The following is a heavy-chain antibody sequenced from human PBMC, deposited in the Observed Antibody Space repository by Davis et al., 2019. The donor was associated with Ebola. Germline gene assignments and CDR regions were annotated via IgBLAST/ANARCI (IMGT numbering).Heavy chain of an antibody. V-gene: IGHV5-51*01. Sequence: PGGSLRLSCKGSGYSFTSYWIGWVRQMPGKGLEWMGIIYPGDSDTRYSPSFQGQVTISADKSISTAYLQWSSLKASDTAMYYCARQKHIVATLGAFDIWGQGTMVTVSS. CDR3: ARQKHIVATLGAFDI. CDR1: GYSFTSYW. J-gene: IGHJ3*02. CDR2: IYPGDSDT. D-gene: IGHD5-12*01.